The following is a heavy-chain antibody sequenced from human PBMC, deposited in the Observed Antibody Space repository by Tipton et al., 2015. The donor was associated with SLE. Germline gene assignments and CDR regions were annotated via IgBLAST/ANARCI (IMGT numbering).Heavy chain of an antibody. CDR2: ISWNSGSV. Sequence: SLRLSCAASGFTFDDYAMHWVRQAPGKGLEWISCISWNSGSVAYADSVKGRFTISRDNAKNSLYLQMNSLRAEDTAVYYCARRTSPRGYFDYWGQGVLVTVSS. CDR3: ARRTSPRGYFDY. J-gene: IGHJ4*02. V-gene: IGHV3-9*01. D-gene: IGHD3-10*01. CDR1: GFTFDDYA.